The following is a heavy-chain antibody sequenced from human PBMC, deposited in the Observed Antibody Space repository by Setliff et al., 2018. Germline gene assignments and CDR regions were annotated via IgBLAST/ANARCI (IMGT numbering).Heavy chain of an antibody. CDR1: GFTFSYYW. D-gene: IGHD2-8*02. V-gene: IGHV3-7*01. CDR3: ARARWWPLLDYYMDV. Sequence: GGSLRLSCAASGFTFSYYWMSWVRQAPGKGLEWVANIQQDGSEKYHVDSVMGRFTISRDNAKNTLYLQMNSLRAEDTAVYYCARARWWPLLDYYMDVWGKGTTVTVSS. CDR2: IQQDGSEK. J-gene: IGHJ6*03.